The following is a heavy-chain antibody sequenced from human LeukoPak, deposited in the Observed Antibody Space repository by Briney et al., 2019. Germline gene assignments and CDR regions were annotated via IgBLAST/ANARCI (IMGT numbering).Heavy chain of an antibody. CDR1: GGSISSYY. D-gene: IGHD6-13*01. CDR2: IYYSGST. V-gene: IGHV4-59*01. Sequence: SETLSLTCTVSGGSISSYYWSWIRQPPGKGLEWIGYIYYSGSTNYNPSLKSRVTISVDTSKNQCSLKLSSVTAADTAVYYCARYSSSWWGAFDIWGQGTMVTVSS. J-gene: IGHJ3*02. CDR3: ARYSSSWWGAFDI.